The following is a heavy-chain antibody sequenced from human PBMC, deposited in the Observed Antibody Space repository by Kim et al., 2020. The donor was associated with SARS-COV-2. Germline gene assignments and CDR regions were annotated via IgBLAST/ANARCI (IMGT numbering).Heavy chain of an antibody. V-gene: IGHV3-64*05. J-gene: IGHJ4*02. D-gene: IGHD6-19*01. CDR3: VKRAVAGTRDIEY. CDR2: ISSNGYST. Sequence: GGSLRLSCSASGFTFSSYAMHWVRQAPGKGLEYVSAISSNGYSTYYADSVKGRFTISRDNSKNTLYFQMNGLRPEDTAVYYCVKRAVAGTRDIEYWGQGTLVTVSS. CDR1: GFTFSSYA.